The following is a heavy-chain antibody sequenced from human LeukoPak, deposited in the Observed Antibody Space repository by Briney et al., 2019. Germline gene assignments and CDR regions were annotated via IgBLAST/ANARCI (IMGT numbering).Heavy chain of an antibody. CDR3: ARFVDTATGNNWFDP. D-gene: IGHD5-18*01. Sequence: GGSLRLSCAASGFTFSSLAMHWVRQAPGKGLEWVSSISSSSSYIYYADSVKGRFTISRDNAKNSLYLQMNSLRAEDTAVYYCARFVDTATGNNWFDPWGQGTLVTVSS. CDR2: ISSSSSYI. V-gene: IGHV3-21*01. J-gene: IGHJ5*02. CDR1: GFTFSSLA.